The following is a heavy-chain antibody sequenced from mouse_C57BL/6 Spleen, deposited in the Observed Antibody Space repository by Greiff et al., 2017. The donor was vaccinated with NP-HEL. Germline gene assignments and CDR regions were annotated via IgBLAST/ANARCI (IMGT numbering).Heavy chain of an antibody. CDR1: GFNIKDYY. V-gene: IGHV14-2*01. J-gene: IGHJ4*01. Sequence: LVESGAELVKPGASVKLSCTASGFNIKDYYMHWVKQRTEQGLEWIGRIDPEDGETKYAPKFPGKATITADTSSNTAYLQLSSLTSEDTAVYYCARGGPLAMDYWGQGTSVTVSS. CDR3: ARGGPLAMDY. CDR2: IDPEDGET. D-gene: IGHD1-1*02.